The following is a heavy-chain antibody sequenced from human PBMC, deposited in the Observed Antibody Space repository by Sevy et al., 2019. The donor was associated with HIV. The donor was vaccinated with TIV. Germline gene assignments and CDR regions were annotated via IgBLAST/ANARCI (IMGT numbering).Heavy chain of an antibody. CDR1: GFTFGDYC. CDR3: TRWKGAKSIFDY. CDR2: LKSKAYGGTV. D-gene: IGHD1-1*01. Sequence: GGALGLSCTASGFTFGDYCMSWVRQAPGKGLEWVAFLKSKAYGGTVDHAASVKGRFTISRDDSKSIAYLQMNDLNTGDTGVYYCTRWKGAKSIFDYWGQGALVTVSS. V-gene: IGHV3-49*04. J-gene: IGHJ4*02.